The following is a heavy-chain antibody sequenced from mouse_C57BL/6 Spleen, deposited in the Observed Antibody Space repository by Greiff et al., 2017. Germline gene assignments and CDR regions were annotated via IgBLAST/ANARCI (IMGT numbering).Heavy chain of an antibody. CDR3: VSNRRDITTVYYYAMDY. V-gene: IGHV2-3*01. CDR1: GFSLTSYG. Sequence: VMLVESGPGLVAPSQSLSITCTVSGFSLTSYGVSWVRQPPGKGLECLGVIWGDGSTNYHSALISRLSISKDNSKSQVFLKLNSLQTDDTATYYCVSNRRDITTVYYYAMDYWGQGTSVTVSS. D-gene: IGHD1-1*01. CDR2: IWGDGST. J-gene: IGHJ4*01.